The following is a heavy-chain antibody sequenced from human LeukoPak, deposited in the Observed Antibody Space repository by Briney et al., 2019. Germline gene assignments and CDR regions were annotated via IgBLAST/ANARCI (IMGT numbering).Heavy chain of an antibody. CDR1: GFTFSDYY. J-gene: IGHJ4*02. V-gene: IGHV3-11*01. Sequence: GGSLRLSCAASGFTFSDYYMSWIRQAPGKGLEWVSYISSSGSTIYYADSVKGRFTISRDNAKNSLYLQMNSLRAEDTAVYYCTREHHLEWLFDYWGQGTLVTVSS. CDR2: ISSSGSTI. D-gene: IGHD3-3*01. CDR3: TREHHLEWLFDY.